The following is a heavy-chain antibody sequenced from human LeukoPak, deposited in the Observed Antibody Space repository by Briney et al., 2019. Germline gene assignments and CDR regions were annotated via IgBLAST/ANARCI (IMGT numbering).Heavy chain of an antibody. CDR1: GFTFSSYW. CDR2: IKQDESEK. J-gene: IGHJ4*02. CDR3: ARGVYHFDY. D-gene: IGHD2-2*02. V-gene: IGHV3-7*03. Sequence: GGSLRLSCAASGFTFSSYWMTWIRQVPGKGLEWVANIKQDESEKYYVDSVKGRFTISRDNVKNSLYLQMNSLRAEDTAVYYCARGVYHFDYWGQGSLVTVSP.